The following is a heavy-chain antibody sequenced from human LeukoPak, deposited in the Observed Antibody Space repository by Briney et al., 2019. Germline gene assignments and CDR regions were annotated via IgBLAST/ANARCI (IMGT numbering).Heavy chain of an antibody. J-gene: IGHJ6*02. Sequence: ASVKVSCKASGGTFSSYAISWVRQAPGQGLEWMGWINPNSGGTNYAQKFQGRVTMTRDTSISTAYMELSRLRSDDTAVYYCARDSGLGMGVWGQGTTVTVSS. CDR2: INPNSGGT. CDR1: GGTFSSYA. CDR3: ARDSGLGMGV. V-gene: IGHV1-2*02.